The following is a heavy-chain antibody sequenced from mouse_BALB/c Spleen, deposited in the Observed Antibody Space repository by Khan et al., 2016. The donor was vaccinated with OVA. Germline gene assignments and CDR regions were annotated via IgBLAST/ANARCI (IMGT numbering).Heavy chain of an antibody. D-gene: IGHD1-2*01. V-gene: IGHV7-3*02. CDR2: IRKKASGYTT. CDR1: GFTFTDYY. CDR3: ARVDYGYGFAY. Sequence: EVELVESGGGLVQPGGSLRLSCATSGFTFTDYYMNWVRQPPGKALEWLVFIRKKASGYTTEYSPSVKGRFTISRDNSQSILYLQMNTLRAEDSATYYGARVDYGYGFAYWGQGTLVTVSA. J-gene: IGHJ3*01.